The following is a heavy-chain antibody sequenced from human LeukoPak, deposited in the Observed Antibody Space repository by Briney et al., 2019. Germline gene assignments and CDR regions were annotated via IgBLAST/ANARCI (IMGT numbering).Heavy chain of an antibody. V-gene: IGHV1-18*01. D-gene: IGHD3-3*01. Sequence: ASVKVSCKASGYTFSNYGIAWVRQAPGQGLEWMGWISAYDGNMNYAQKLQGRVTMTTDTSTSTAYLELRSLRSDDTAVYYCARGPSTIFGVVPIRYFDYWGQGTLVTVSS. CDR3: ARGPSTIFGVVPIRYFDY. J-gene: IGHJ4*02. CDR1: GYTFSNYG. CDR2: ISAYDGNM.